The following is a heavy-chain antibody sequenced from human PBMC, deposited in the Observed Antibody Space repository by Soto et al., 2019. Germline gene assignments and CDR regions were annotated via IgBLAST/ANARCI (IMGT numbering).Heavy chain of an antibody. D-gene: IGHD3-10*01. CDR3: ARLLNHYGSGRFYGMDV. J-gene: IGHJ6*02. V-gene: IGHV5-10-1*01. CDR2: IDPSDSYT. Sequence: GESLKISCKGSGYSFTSYWISWVRQMPGKGLEWMGRIDPSDSYTNYSPSFQGHVTISADKSISTAYLQWSSLKASDTAMYYCARLLNHYGSGRFYGMDVWGQGTTVTVSS. CDR1: GYSFTSYW.